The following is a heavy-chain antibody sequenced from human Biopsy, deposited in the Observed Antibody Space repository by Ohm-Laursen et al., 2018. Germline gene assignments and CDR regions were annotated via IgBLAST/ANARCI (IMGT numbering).Heavy chain of an antibody. D-gene: IGHD1-1*01. V-gene: IGHV1-69*08. J-gene: IGHJ4*02. CDR2: IIPILGTV. CDR1: GYTFTDYY. CDR3: AKRGVERGRPLAY. Sequence: SVKVSCKASGYTFTDYYMYWVRQAPGQGLDWMGRIIPILGTVDYGQNFQGRVTIRADTSTTFLELTSLRYDDTAVYYCAKRGVERGRPLAYWGQGTLVTVSS.